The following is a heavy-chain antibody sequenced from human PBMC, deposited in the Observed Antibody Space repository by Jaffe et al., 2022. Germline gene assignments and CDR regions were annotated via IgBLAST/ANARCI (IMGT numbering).Heavy chain of an antibody. CDR1: GFTFDDYA. D-gene: IGHD6-13*01. V-gene: IGHV3-43D*04. CDR3: AKDTIAAAGYFDY. Sequence: EVQLVESGGVVVQPGGSLRLSCAASGFTFDDYAMHWVRQAPGKGLEWVSLISWDGGSTYYADSVKGRFTISRDNSKNSLYLQMNSLRAEDTALYYCAKDTIAAAGYFDYWGQGTLVTVSS. CDR2: ISWDGGST. J-gene: IGHJ4*02.